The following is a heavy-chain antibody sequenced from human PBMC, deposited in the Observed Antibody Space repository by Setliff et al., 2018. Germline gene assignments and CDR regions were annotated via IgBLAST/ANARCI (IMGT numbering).Heavy chain of an antibody. J-gene: IGHJ4*02. CDR2: INTNTGNP. CDR1: GYTFTTYA. CDR3: ARANGSHDSSGYYWHY. D-gene: IGHD3-22*01. V-gene: IGHV7-4-1*02. Sequence: ASVKVSCKASGYTFTTYAMNWVRQAPGQGLEWMGWINTNTGNPTYAQGFAGRFVFSLDTSVSTANLQISGLKAEDTAVYYCARANGSHDSSGYYWHYWGPGTLVTVSS.